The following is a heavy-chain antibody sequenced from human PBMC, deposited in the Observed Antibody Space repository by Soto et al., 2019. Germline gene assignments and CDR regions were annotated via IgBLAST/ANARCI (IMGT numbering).Heavy chain of an antibody. D-gene: IGHD2-15*01. V-gene: IGHV3-15*01. CDR1: GFTFSNAW. CDR3: TALVTATRETRY. CDR2: IKSKTDGGTT. J-gene: IGHJ4*02. Sequence: GESLKISCAASGFTFSNAWMSWVRQAPGKGLEWVGRIKSKTDGGTTDYAAPVKGRFTISRDDSKNTLYLQMNGLKTEDTAVYYCTALVTATRETRYRRQGTLVTV.